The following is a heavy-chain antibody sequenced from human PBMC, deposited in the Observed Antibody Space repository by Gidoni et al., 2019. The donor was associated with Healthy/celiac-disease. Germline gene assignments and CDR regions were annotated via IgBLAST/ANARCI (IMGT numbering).Heavy chain of an antibody. V-gene: IGHV3-9*01. CDR1: GFTFDDYA. CDR3: ASGNRQWLVGFFGY. J-gene: IGHJ4*02. Sequence: EVQLVESGGGLVQPGRSLRLSCAASGFTFDDYAMHWVRQAPGKGLEWVSGISWNSGSIGYADSVKGRFTISRDNAKNSLYLQMNSLRAEDTALYYCASGNRQWLVGFFGYWGQGTLVTVSS. CDR2: ISWNSGSI. D-gene: IGHD6-19*01.